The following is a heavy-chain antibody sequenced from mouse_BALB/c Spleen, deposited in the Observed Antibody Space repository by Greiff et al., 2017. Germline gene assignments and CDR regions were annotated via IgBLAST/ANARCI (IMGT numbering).Heavy chain of an antibody. V-gene: IGHV5-17*02. CDR3: ARQGYYGSSYFYAMDY. D-gene: IGHD1-1*01. J-gene: IGHJ4*01. CDR2: ISSGSSTI. CDR1: GFTFSSFG. Sequence: EVQGVESGGGLVQPGGSRKLSCAASGFTFSSFGMHWVRQAPEKGLEWVAYISSGSSTIYYADTVKGRFTISRDNPKNTLFLQMTSLRSEDTAMYYCARQGYYGSSYFYAMDYWGQGTSVTVSS.